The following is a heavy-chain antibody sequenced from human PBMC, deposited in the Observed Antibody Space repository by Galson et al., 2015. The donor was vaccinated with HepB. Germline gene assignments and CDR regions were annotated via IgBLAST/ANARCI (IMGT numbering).Heavy chain of an antibody. D-gene: IGHD3-3*01. CDR1: GFNFKNSV. Sequence: SLRLSCAASGFNFKNSVINWVRQAPGEGLEWVALISIDGHRTYYTDSVKGRLALSRDNSKNTVHLQMNSLRLEDTALYYCAAVGGMVFSPLEHCGQGTLV. CDR2: ISIDGHRT. CDR3: AAVGGMVFSPLEH. J-gene: IGHJ1*01. V-gene: IGHV3-30*03.